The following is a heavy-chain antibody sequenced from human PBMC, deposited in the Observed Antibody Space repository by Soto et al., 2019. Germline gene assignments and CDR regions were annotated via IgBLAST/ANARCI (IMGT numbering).Heavy chain of an antibody. J-gene: IGHJ6*02. CDR1: GVTFSDHY. CDR3: ARATAATAAPGYFFYGMDV. V-gene: IGHV3-72*01. D-gene: IGHD6-13*01. Sequence: GGSLRLSCAASGVTFSDHYMDWVRQDPGKGLEWVGRTRNKANSYSTEYAASVRGRFTISRDESKNSLYLQMNSLKTEDTAVYYCARATAATAAPGYFFYGMDVWGQGTTVTVSS. CDR2: TRNKANSYST.